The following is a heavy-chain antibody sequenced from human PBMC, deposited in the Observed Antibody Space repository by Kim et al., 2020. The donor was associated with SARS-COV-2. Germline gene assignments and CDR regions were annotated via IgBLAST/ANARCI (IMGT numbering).Heavy chain of an antibody. CDR3: VNGGSGRLNYYYYGMDV. J-gene: IGHJ6*02. V-gene: IGHV3-64D*06. CDR1: GFTFSSYA. Sequence: GGSLRLSCSASGFTFSSYAMHWVRQAPGKGLEYVSAISSNGGSTYYADSVKGRFTISRDNSKNTLYLQMSSLRAEDTAVYYCVNGGSGRLNYYYYGMDVWGQGTTVTVSS. D-gene: IGHD3-10*01. CDR2: ISSNGGST.